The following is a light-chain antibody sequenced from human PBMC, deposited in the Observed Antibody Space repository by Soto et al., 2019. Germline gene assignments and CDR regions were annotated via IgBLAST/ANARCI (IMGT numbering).Light chain of an antibody. Sequence: QSLLSQPPSASATPGQRVTISCSGSSSNIGNNGVNWYQQRPGTAPRLLIFNNERRPSGVPNRVSGSKSGTSASLAISGLHSDDEADYPCATWDDTLRSWVFGGGTKLTVL. CDR2: NNE. CDR1: SSNIGNNG. V-gene: IGLV1-44*01. J-gene: IGLJ3*02. CDR3: ATWDDTLRSWV.